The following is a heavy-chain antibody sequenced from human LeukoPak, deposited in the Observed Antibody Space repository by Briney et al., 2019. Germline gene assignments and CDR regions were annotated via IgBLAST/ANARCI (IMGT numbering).Heavy chain of an antibody. CDR3: AREMDGEYGSGTLFDL. CDR1: GFSFSLYS. V-gene: IGHV3-21*04. Sequence: GGSLRLSCAASGFSFSLYSMNWVRQAPGKGLEWVSTISRNRNYIYYAGSVKGRFAISRDNAKNSLYLQMNNLRAEDTAVYYCAREMDGEYGSGTLFDLWGQGNMVTVSS. D-gene: IGHD3-10*01. J-gene: IGHJ5*02. CDR2: ISRNRNYI.